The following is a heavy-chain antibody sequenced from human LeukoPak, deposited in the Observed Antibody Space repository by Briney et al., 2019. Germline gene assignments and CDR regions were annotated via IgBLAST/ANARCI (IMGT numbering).Heavy chain of an antibody. J-gene: IGHJ4*02. Sequence: PGGSLRLSCAVSEFTFSSYAMSCVRQAPGKGLEWVSGISGSGGSTYYADSVKGRFTISRDNSKNTLYLQMNSLRAEDTAVYYCAKGRWARELIPFDYWGQGTLVSVSS. D-gene: IGHD3-10*01. CDR3: AKGRWARELIPFDY. CDR2: ISGSGGST. V-gene: IGHV3-23*01. CDR1: EFTFSSYA.